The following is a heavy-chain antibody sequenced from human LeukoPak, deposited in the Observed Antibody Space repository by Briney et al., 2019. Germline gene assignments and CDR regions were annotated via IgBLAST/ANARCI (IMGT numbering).Heavy chain of an antibody. J-gene: IGHJ3*02. V-gene: IGHV1-46*01. Sequence: RASVKVSCKASGYTFTSYYMHWVRQAPGQGLEWMGIINPTTGDTTYAQKFQGRLTMTRDMSTSTVYMELSSLTSEDTAVFYCARYRFSTVWQGGWHAFDIWGQGTVVTVS. CDR3: ARYRFSTVWQGGWHAFDI. CDR2: INPTTGDT. CDR1: GYTFTSYY. D-gene: IGHD6-13*01.